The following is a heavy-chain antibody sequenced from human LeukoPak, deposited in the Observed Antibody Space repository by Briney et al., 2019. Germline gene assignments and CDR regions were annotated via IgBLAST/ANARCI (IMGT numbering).Heavy chain of an antibody. CDR3: ARAVAGPPNFDY. CDR1: GGSISSSSYY. D-gene: IGHD6-19*01. Sequence: PSETLSLTCTVSGGSISSSSYYWGWIRQPPGKGLEWIGSIYYSGSTYYNPSLKSRVTISVDTSKNQFSLKLSSVTAADTAVYYCARAVAGPPNFDYWGQGTLVTVSS. J-gene: IGHJ4*02. CDR2: IYYSGST. V-gene: IGHV4-39*07.